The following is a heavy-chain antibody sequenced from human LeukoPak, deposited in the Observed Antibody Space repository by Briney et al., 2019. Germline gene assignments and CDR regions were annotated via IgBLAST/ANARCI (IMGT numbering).Heavy chain of an antibody. J-gene: IGHJ6*03. Sequence: SSETLSLTCAVYGGSFSGYYWSWIRQPPGKGLEWIGEINHSGSTNYNPSLKSRVTISVDTSKNQFSLKLSSVTAADTAVYYCARGYRTSIAARHYYYYYMDVWGKGTTVTVSS. CDR2: INHSGST. CDR1: GGSFSGYY. V-gene: IGHV4-34*01. CDR3: ARGYRTSIAARHYYYYYMDV. D-gene: IGHD6-6*01.